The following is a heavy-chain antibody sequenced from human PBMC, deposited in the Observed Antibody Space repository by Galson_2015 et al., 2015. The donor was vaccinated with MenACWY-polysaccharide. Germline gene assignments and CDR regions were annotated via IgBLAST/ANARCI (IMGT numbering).Heavy chain of an antibody. V-gene: IGHV3-9*01. CDR1: GFTFDDYA. Sequence: SLRLSCAASGFTFDDYAMHWARQAPGKGLEWVSGISWNSGSIGYADSVKGRFTISRDNAKNSLYLQMNSLRAEDTALYYCAKELSLETDYGGLGTPFDYWGQGTLVTVSS. CDR3: AKELSLETDYGGLGTPFDY. J-gene: IGHJ4*02. D-gene: IGHD4-23*01. CDR2: ISWNSGSI.